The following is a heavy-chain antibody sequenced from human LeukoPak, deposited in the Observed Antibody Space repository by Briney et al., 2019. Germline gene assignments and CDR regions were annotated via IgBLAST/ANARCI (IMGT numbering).Heavy chain of an antibody. CDR2: ISSTGMTI. J-gene: IGHJ5*02. V-gene: IGHV3-11*01. D-gene: IGHD2-8*01. Sequence: PGGSLRLSCAASGFTFSDYYMAWIRQAPGKGLEWVSYISSTGMTIYYADSVKGRFTISRDNAKNSLYLQINSLSAEDTALYYCVRDKHYESNGNAGWFDHWGQGILVPVSS. CDR1: GFTFSDYY. CDR3: VRDKHYESNGNAGWFDH.